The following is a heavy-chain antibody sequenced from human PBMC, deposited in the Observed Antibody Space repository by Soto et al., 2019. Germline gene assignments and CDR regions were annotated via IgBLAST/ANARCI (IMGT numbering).Heavy chain of an antibody. D-gene: IGHD3-9*01. CDR1: CYTFTSYG. CDR3: GRDSDILAGFEFDY. Sequence: ASVKVSCKASCYTFTSYGISWVRQAPGQGLERMGWISAYNGNTNYAQKLQGRVAMTTDTSTSTAYMELRSLRSDDTAVYYCGRDSDILAGFEFDYWGQGTLVTVSS. CDR2: ISAYNGNT. J-gene: IGHJ4*02. V-gene: IGHV1-18*01.